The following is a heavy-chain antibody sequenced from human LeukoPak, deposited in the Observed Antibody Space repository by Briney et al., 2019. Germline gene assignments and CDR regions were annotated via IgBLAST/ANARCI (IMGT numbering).Heavy chain of an antibody. CDR3: AKDLSGSGSS. D-gene: IGHD3-10*01. J-gene: IGHJ4*02. V-gene: IGHV3-30*18. Sequence: GGSLRLSFAASGFTFSSYGMHWVRKAPGRGLGGVAVISYDGSNKYYADSVKGRFTISRDNSKNTLYLQMNSLRAEDTAVYYCAKDLSGSGSSWGQGTLVTVSS. CDR2: ISYDGSNK. CDR1: GFTFSSYG.